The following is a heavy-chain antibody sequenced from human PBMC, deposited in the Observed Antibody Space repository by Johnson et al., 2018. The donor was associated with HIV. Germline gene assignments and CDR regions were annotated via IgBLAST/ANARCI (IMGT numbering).Heavy chain of an antibody. J-gene: IGHJ3*02. CDR3: AKGGEVWYGAFDI. CDR2: IKQDGSEK. CDR1: GFTFSSYG. D-gene: IGHD6-13*01. Sequence: MLLVESGGGVVQPGRSLRLSCAASGFTFSSYGMHWVRQAPGKGLEWVANIKQDGSEKYYVDSVKGRFTISRDNAKNSLYLQMNSLRAEDTAVYYCAKGGEVWYGAFDIWGQGTMVTVSS. V-gene: IGHV3-7*01.